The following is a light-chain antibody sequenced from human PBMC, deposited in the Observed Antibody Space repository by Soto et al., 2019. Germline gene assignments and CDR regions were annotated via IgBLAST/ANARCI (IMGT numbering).Light chain of an antibody. V-gene: IGKV3-20*01. CDR1: DSVSISY. Sequence: IVLTQSPGTLSLSPGEIATLSCRASDSVSISYLAWYQQRSGQPPRLLIYGTSTRATGIPGRFRGRGSGTDFTRTIIRLEPDDSAVYFCQQWGNSPRVSFGGGTKVEI. CDR3: QQWGNSPRVS. J-gene: IGKJ4*01. CDR2: GTS.